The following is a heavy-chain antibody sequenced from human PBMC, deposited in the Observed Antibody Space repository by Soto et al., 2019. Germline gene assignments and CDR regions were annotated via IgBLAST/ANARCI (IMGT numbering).Heavy chain of an antibody. J-gene: IGHJ4*02. CDR1: GYSFTSYW. CDR3: ASSDILTGYNNREPFDY. CDR2: IDPSDSYT. V-gene: IGHV5-10-1*01. Sequence: LGESLKISCKGSGYSFTSYWISWVRQMPGKGLEWMGRIDPSDSYTNYSPSFQGHVTISADKSISTAYLQWSSLKASDTAMYYCASSDILTGYNNREPFDYWGQGTLVTVSS. D-gene: IGHD3-9*01.